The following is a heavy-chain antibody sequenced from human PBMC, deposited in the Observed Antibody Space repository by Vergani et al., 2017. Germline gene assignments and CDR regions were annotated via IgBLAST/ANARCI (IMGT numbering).Heavy chain of an antibody. CDR3: ARDDYGSGSYFS. V-gene: IGHV3-53*01. CDR2: IYSGGST. J-gene: IGHJ5*02. D-gene: IGHD3-10*01. Sequence: EVQLVESGGGLIQPGGSLRLSCAASGFTVSSNYMSWVRQAPGKGLEWVSVIYSGGSTYYADSVKGRFTISRDNSKNTLNLQMNSLRAEDAAVYYCARDDYGSGSYFSWGQGTLVTVSS. CDR1: GFTVSSNY.